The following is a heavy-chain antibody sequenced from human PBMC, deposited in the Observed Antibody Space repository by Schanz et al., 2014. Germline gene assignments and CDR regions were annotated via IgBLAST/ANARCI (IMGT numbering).Heavy chain of an antibody. CDR2: MYINSGST. CDR3: ARDKGGYYPFDY. D-gene: IGHD3-3*01. CDR1: GFTFSTYA. V-gene: IGHV3-23*04. J-gene: IGHJ4*02. Sequence: EVQLVESGGGLVQPGGSLRLSCATSGFTFSTYAMSWVRQAPGKGLEWVSSMYINSGSTQYADSVKGRFIISRDSSKNKLFLQMNSLRAEDTAVYYCARDKGGYYPFDYWGQGTLVTVSS.